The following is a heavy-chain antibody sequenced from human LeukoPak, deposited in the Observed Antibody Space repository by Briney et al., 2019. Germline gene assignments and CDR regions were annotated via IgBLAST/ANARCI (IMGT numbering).Heavy chain of an antibody. CDR1: GFTFSSYG. D-gene: IGHD6-19*01. Sequence: GGSLRLSCAASGFTFSSYGMHWVRQAPGKGLEWVAVIRYDGSNKYYADSVKGRFTISRDNSKNTLYLQMNSLRAEDTAVYYCARERVRLAVAAPGDYWGQGTLVTVSS. V-gene: IGHV3-33*01. J-gene: IGHJ4*02. CDR3: ARERVRLAVAAPGDY. CDR2: IRYDGSNK.